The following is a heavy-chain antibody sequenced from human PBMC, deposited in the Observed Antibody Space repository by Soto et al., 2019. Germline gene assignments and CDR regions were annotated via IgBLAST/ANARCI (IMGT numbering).Heavy chain of an antibody. V-gene: IGHV4-31*02. D-gene: IGHD3-10*01. CDR3: ARDRLSGVVTVGMDV. CDR2: VHSSGII. J-gene: IGHJ6*01. CDR1: VDSISSGGYY. Sequence: TLCLTWIVAVDSISSGGYYWNWIRQHPERGLEWIGYVHSSGIIYYNSSLKSRVTISFDASENQFSLKVRSVTAADAAVYYCARDRLSGVVTVGMDVWGQGTPVTVSS.